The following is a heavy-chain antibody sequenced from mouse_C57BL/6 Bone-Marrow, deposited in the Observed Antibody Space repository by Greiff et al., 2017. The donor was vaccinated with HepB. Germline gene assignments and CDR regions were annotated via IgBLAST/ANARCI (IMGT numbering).Heavy chain of an antibody. CDR2: FYPGSGSI. D-gene: IGHD2-10*01. CDR1: GYTFTEYT. V-gene: IGHV1-62-2*01. J-gene: IGHJ2*01. Sequence: QVQLKESGAELVKPGASVKLSCKASGYTFTEYTIHWVKQRSGQGLEWIGWFYPGSGSIKYNEKFKDKATLTADKSSSTVYMELSRLTSEDSAVYFCARHEDKTSYGNYFDYWGQGTTLTVSS. CDR3: ARHEDKTSYGNYFDY.